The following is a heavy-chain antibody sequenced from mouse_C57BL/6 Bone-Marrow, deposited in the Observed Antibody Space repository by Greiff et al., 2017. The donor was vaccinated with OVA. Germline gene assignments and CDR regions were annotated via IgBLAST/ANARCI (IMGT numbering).Heavy chain of an antibody. CDR3: ASDYGSRFAY. CDR1: GYSITSGYY. CDR2: ISYDGSN. V-gene: IGHV3-6*01. Sequence: VQLQQSGPGLVKPSQSLSLTCSVTGYSITSGYYWNWIRQFPGNKLEWMGYISYDGSNNYNPSLKNRISLTRDTSKNQFFLKLNSVTTEDTATYYCASDYGSRFAYWGQGTLVTVSA. J-gene: IGHJ3*01. D-gene: IGHD1-1*01.